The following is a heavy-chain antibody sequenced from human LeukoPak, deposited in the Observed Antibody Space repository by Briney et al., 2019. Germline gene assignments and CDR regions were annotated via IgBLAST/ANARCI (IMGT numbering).Heavy chain of an antibody. D-gene: IGHD5-18*01. Sequence: GGSLRLSCAASGFTFSSYWMHWVRQAPGKGPVWVSRINGDGSSTSYADSVKGRFTISRDNAENTLYLQMNSLRAEDTAVYYCARDGGVSGYGYAWYTLWGQGTLVTVSS. J-gene: IGHJ4*02. CDR1: GFTFSSYW. CDR2: INGDGSST. CDR3: ARDGGVSGYGYAWYTL. V-gene: IGHV3-74*01.